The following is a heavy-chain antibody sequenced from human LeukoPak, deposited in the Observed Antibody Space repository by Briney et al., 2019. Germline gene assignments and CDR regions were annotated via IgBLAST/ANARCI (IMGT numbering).Heavy chain of an antibody. CDR2: IYYSGST. CDR1: GGSISSSSYY. CDR3: ARGAPTADPFDP. J-gene: IGHJ5*02. Sequence: SETLSLTCTVSGGSISSSSYYWGWIRQPPGKGLEWIGSIYYSGSTYYNLSLKSRVTISVDTSKNQFSLKLSSVTAADTAVYYCARGAPTADPFDPWGQGTLVTVSS. D-gene: IGHD5-18*01. V-gene: IGHV4-39*07.